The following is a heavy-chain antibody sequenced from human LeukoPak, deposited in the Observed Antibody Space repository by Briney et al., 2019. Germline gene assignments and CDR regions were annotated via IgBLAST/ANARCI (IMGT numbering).Heavy chain of an antibody. CDR1: GITLSNYG. CDR2: ISGSGGKT. V-gene: IGHV3-23*01. Sequence: GGSLRLSCAVSGITLSNYGMSWVRQAPGKGLEWVAGISGSGGKTNYADSVKGRFTISRDNPKNTLYLHMNSLGAEDTAVYFCAKRGVVIRVILVGFHKEAFYFDSWGQGALVTVSS. CDR3: AKRGVVIRVILVGFHKEAFYFDS. D-gene: IGHD3-22*01. J-gene: IGHJ4*02.